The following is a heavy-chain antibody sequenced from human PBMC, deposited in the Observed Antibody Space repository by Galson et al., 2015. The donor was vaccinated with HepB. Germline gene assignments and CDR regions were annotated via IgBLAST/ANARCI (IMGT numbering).Heavy chain of an antibody. Sequence: SLRLSCAASGFTFSHYAMNWVRQAPGKGLEWVSAISGSGGIRNDADSVKGRFTISRDNSRNTVYLQMNSLRVEDTAFYYCAKEGRWFGESPLENWGQGTLVIVSS. J-gene: IGHJ4*02. CDR2: ISGSGGIR. CDR3: AKEGRWFGESPLEN. D-gene: IGHD3-10*01. V-gene: IGHV3-23*01. CDR1: GFTFSHYA.